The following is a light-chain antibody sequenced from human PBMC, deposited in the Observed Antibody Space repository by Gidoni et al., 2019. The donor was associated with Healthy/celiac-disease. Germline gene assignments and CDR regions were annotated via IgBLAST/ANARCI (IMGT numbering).Light chain of an antibody. Sequence: DIVITQSPLSLPVTPGEPASISCRSSQSLLHSNGYNYLDWYLQKPGQSPQLLIYLGSNRASGVPDRFSGSGSGTDFTLKISRVEAEDVGVYYCMQALQTPMYTFGQXTKLEIK. J-gene: IGKJ2*01. CDR1: QSLLHSNGYNY. CDR2: LGS. CDR3: MQALQTPMYT. V-gene: IGKV2-28*01.